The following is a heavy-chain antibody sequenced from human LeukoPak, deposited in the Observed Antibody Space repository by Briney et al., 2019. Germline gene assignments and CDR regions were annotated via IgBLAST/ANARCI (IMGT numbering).Heavy chain of an antibody. V-gene: IGHV4-30-2*01. CDR3: ARVDPYYYGMDV. CDR1: GGSISSGGYY. D-gene: IGHD2-15*01. J-gene: IGHJ6*02. CDR2: IYHSGST. Sequence: SQTLSLTCTVSGGSISSGGYYWSWIRQPPGKGLEWIGYIYHSGSTYYNPSLKSRVTISVDRSKNQFSLKLSSVTAADTAVYYCARVDPYYYGMDVWGQGTTVTVSS.